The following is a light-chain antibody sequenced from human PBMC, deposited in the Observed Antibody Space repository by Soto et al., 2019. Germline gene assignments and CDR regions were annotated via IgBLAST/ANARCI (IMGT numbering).Light chain of an antibody. J-gene: IGKJ1*01. CDR3: QQYKIWPPWT. CDR2: GAS. V-gene: IGKV3-15*01. Sequence: EVVMTQSPATLSVSPGERVTLSCRASQSVSINVAWYQQKPGQPPRLLIHGASSRATDFPARFSGSGSGTEFTLTISSLQSEDSAVYYCQQYKIWPPWTFGQGTKVDIK. CDR1: QSVSIN.